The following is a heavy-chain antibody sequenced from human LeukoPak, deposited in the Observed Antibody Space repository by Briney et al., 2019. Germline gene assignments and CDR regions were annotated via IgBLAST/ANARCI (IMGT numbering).Heavy chain of an antibody. V-gene: IGHV3-7*01. J-gene: IGHJ4*02. Sequence: GGSLRLSCAASGFTFSTYWMSWVRQAPGKGLEWVASINQDGSQKRYVDSVQGRFTISRDNTKNSLFLQMNSLRAEETAVYYCARLKDDVTKLDYWGQGTLVTVSS. CDR2: INQDGSQK. CDR3: ARLKDDVTKLDY. CDR1: GFTFSTYW. D-gene: IGHD2-8*01.